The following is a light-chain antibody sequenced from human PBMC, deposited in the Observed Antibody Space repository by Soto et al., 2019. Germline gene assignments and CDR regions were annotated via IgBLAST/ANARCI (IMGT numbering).Light chain of an antibody. CDR2: AAS. J-gene: IGKJ3*01. CDR1: QGISNY. CDR3: QYYISAPYT. V-gene: IGKV1-27*01. Sequence: DIQMTQSPSSLSASVGDRVTITCRATQGISNYLAWYQQKPGKVPKLLIYAASTLQSGVPSRFSGSGSGTDFPLTISSLQPEDVATYYCQYYISAPYTFGTGTNVDIK.